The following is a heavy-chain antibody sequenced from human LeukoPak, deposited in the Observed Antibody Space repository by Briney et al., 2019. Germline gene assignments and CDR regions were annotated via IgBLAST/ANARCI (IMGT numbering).Heavy chain of an antibody. V-gene: IGHV3-64*01. CDR2: ISSNGGST. D-gene: IGHD3-9*01. CDR1: GFTFSSYA. J-gene: IGHJ4*02. Sequence: GGSLRLSCAASGFTFSSYAMHWVRQAPGKGLEYVSAISSNGGSTYYANSVKGRFTISRDNSKNTLYLQMGSLRAEDTAVYYCARDSMSGYSDFDFWGQGSLVTVSS. CDR3: ARDSMSGYSDFDF.